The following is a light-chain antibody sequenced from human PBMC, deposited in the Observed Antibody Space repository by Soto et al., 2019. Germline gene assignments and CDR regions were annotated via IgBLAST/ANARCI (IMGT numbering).Light chain of an antibody. CDR1: QSVSSNY. CDR3: HQYGSSPWT. V-gene: IGKV3-20*01. Sequence: EIVLTQSPGTLSLSPGERATLSCRASQSVSSNYLAWYQQKPGQAPRLLIFGASSRATGIPDRFSGSGSGTDFTLTISRXEPEDFAVYCCHQYGSSPWTFGQGTKVDIK. J-gene: IGKJ1*01. CDR2: GAS.